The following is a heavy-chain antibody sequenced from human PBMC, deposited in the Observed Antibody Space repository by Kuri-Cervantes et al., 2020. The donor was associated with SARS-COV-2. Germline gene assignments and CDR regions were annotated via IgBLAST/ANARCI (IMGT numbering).Heavy chain of an antibody. CDR3: ARASSGSYYRFGC. CDR2: INPNSGGT. CDR1: GYTFTGYY. D-gene: IGHD1-26*01. J-gene: IGHJ4*02. V-gene: IGHV1-2*02. Sequence: ASVKVSCKASGYTFTGYYMHWVRQAPGQGPEWMGWINPNSGGTNYAQKFQGRVTMTRDTSISTAYMELSRLRSDDTAVYYCARASSGSYYRFGCWGQGTLVTVSS.